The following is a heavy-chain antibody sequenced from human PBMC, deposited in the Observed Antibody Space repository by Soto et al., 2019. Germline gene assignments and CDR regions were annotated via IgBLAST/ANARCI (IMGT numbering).Heavy chain of an antibody. CDR2: IYYDGNS. D-gene: IGHD2-2*02. CDR3: VRDVTPAAIPAYYSGLDV. Sequence: TLSLTCTVSGGFIDSGAYYWSWIRQPPGKGLEWIGYIYYDGNSYYNPSLKSRITISVDTSKNQFSLKLRSVTAADSAVYYCVRDVTPAAIPAYYSGLDVWGQGTTVTVSS. CDR1: GGFIDSGAYY. V-gene: IGHV4-30-4*01. J-gene: IGHJ6*02.